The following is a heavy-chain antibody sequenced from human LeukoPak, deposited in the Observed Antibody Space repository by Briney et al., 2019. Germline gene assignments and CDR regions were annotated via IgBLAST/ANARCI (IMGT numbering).Heavy chain of an antibody. D-gene: IGHD3-10*01. V-gene: IGHV1-69*01. CDR1: GFTFSSYA. J-gene: IGHJ6*02. Sequence: PGGSLRLSCAASGFTFSSYAISWVRQAPGQGLEWMGGIIPIFGTANYAQKFQGRVTITADESTSTAYMELSSLRSEDTAVYYCARDRTTYYYGSGSYYGVDGMDVWGQGTTVTVSS. CDR3: ARDRTTYYYGSGSYYGVDGMDV. CDR2: IIPIFGTA.